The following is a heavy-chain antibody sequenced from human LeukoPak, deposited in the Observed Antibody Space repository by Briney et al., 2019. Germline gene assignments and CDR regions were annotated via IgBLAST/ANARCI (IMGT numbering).Heavy chain of an antibody. J-gene: IGHJ4*02. CDR3: AKDEGGTRGYSYGHFDY. Sequence: GGSLRLSCAASGFTFSSYGMSWVRQAPGKGLEWVANIKKDGSEKYYVDSVKGRFTISRDNSKNTLYLQMNSLRAEDTAVYYCAKDEGGTRGYSYGHFDYWGQGTLVTVSS. V-gene: IGHV3-7*01. D-gene: IGHD5-18*01. CDR2: IKKDGSEK. CDR1: GFTFSSYG.